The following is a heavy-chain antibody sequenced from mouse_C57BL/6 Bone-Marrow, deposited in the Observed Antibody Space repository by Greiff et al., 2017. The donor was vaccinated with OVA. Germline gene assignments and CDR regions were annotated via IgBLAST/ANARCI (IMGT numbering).Heavy chain of an antibody. D-gene: IGHD4-1*01. CDR1: GYAFSSSW. J-gene: IGHJ3*01. Sequence: VQGVESGPELVKPGASVKISCKASGYAFSSSWMNWVKQRPGKGLEWIGRIYPGDGDTNYNGKFKGKATLTADKSSSTAYMQLSSLTSEDSAVYFCARSRLAFAYWGQGTLVTVSA. V-gene: IGHV1-82*01. CDR2: IYPGDGDT. CDR3: ARSRLAFAY.